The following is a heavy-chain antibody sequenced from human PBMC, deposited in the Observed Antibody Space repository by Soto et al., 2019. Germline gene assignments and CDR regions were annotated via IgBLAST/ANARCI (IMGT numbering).Heavy chain of an antibody. CDR1: GYSFTNYG. CDR3: ARDRGVAPPVAGNTHYFYYMDV. CDR2: ISAFNGNT. D-gene: IGHD6-19*01. J-gene: IGHJ6*03. Sequence: QDQLLQSGAEVKKPGASVTVSCKASGYSFTNYGITWVRQAPGQGLEWMGWISAFNGNTHYAQKLQGRVTMTTDAYTSTAYMQLRSLRSYDTAVYYCARDRGVAPPVAGNTHYFYYMDVWGKGNTVKVSS. V-gene: IGHV1-18*01.